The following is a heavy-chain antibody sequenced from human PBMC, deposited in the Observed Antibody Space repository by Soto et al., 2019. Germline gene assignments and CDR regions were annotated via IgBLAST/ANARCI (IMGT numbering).Heavy chain of an antibody. Sequence: SETLSLTCAVYNGSFSVYYWTWIRQPPGKGPEWIGEVNHSGSTNYNSSLKSRVTISVDTSKNQFSLKLSSVTAADTAVYYCARDSTRRGACDIWGQGTMVTVSS. CDR3: ARDSTRRGACDI. CDR2: VNHSGST. D-gene: IGHD2-2*01. CDR1: NGSFSVYY. J-gene: IGHJ3*02. V-gene: IGHV4-34*01.